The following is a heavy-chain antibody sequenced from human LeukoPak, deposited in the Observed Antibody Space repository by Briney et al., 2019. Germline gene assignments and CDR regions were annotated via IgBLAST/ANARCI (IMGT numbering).Heavy chain of an antibody. CDR2: INHSGST. V-gene: IGHV4-34*01. D-gene: IGHD3-22*01. CDR3: ARHKRYYYDSSGYYHYFDY. Sequence: PSETLSLTCAVYGGSFSGYYWSWIRQPPGKGLEWIGEINHSGSTNYNPSLKSRVTISVDTSKNQFSLKLSSVTAADTAVYYCARHKRYYYDSSGYYHYFDYWGQGTLVTVSS. J-gene: IGHJ4*02. CDR1: GGSFSGYY.